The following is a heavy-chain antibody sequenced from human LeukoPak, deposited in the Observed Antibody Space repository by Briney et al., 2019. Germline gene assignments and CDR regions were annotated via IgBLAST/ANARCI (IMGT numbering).Heavy chain of an antibody. CDR3: ARAHDSSGYYYSYFDY. Sequence: SQTLSLSCTASGGSISSGSYYWSWIRQPAGKGLEWIGRIYTSGGTNYNPSLKSRVTISVDTSKNQFSLKLSSVTAADTAVYYCARAHDSSGYYYSYFDYWGQGTLVTVSS. D-gene: IGHD3-22*01. V-gene: IGHV4-61*02. CDR2: IYTSGGT. CDR1: GGSISSGSYY. J-gene: IGHJ4*02.